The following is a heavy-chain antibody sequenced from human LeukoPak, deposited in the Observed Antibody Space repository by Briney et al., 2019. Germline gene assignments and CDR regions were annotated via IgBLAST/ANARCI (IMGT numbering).Heavy chain of an antibody. D-gene: IGHD3-22*01. Sequence: GGSLRLSCAASGFTFSNAWMSWVRQAPGKGLEWVGRIKSKTDGGTTDYAAPVKGRFTISRDDSKNTLYLQMNSLKTEDAAVYHCTRYDSSGYYAYEYWGQGTLVTVSS. J-gene: IGHJ4*02. CDR2: IKSKTDGGTT. CDR1: GFTFSNAW. V-gene: IGHV3-15*01. CDR3: TRYDSSGYYAYEY.